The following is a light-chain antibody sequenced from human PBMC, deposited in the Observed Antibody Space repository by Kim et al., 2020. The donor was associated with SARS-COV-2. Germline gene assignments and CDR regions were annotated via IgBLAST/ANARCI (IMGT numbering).Light chain of an antibody. Sequence: ASTGDRVTITWRASQGISSYLAWYQQKPGKAPKLLIYAASTLQSGVPSRFSGSGSGTDFTLTISCLQSEDFASYYCQQYYSYPRTFGQGTKVDIK. J-gene: IGKJ1*01. CDR2: AAS. CDR3: QQYYSYPRT. CDR1: QGISSY. V-gene: IGKV1-8*01.